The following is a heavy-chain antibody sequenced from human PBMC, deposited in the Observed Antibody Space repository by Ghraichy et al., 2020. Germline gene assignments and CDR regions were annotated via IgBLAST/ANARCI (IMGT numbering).Heavy chain of an antibody. Sequence: SETLSLTCAVSGGSISSSNWWSWVRQPPGKGLEWIGEIYHSGSTNYNPSLKSRVTISVDKSKNQFSLKLSSVTAADTAVYYCARNIVVVVGPTTFDPWGQGTLVTVSS. J-gene: IGHJ5*02. CDR3: ARNIVVVVGPTTFDP. CDR2: IYHSGST. D-gene: IGHD2-15*01. CDR1: GGSISSSNW. V-gene: IGHV4-4*02.